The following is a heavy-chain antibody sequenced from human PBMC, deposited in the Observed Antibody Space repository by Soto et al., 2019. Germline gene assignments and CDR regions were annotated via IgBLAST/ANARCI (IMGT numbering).Heavy chain of an antibody. D-gene: IGHD3-10*01. CDR1: GYSFTSYG. CDR3: ARANGFGESDV. Sequence: QVQLVQSGAEVKKPGASVKVSCKASGYSFTSYGISWVRQAPGQGLEWMGWISAYNGNTNYAQKLKGRVTMTTETTTSTGYMELRRVRSDDTAVYNCARANGFGESDVWGQGTTVTVSS. CDR2: ISAYNGNT. V-gene: IGHV1-18*01. J-gene: IGHJ6*02.